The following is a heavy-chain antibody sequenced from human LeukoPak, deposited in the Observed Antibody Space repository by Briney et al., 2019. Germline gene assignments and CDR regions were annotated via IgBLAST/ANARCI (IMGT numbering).Heavy chain of an antibody. D-gene: IGHD5-24*01. V-gene: IGHV3-30-3*01. Sequence: GGSLRLSCAASGFTFSSYAMHWVRQAPGKGLEWVAVISYDGSNKYYADSVKGRFTISRDNSKNTLYLQMNSLRAEDTAVYYCARSPRDGQTHFDYWGQGTLVTVSS. CDR1: GFTFSSYA. J-gene: IGHJ4*02. CDR2: ISYDGSNK. CDR3: ARSPRDGQTHFDY.